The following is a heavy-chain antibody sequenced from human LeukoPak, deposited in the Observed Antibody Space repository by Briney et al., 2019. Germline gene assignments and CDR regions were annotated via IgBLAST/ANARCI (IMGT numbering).Heavy chain of an antibody. D-gene: IGHD5-24*01. J-gene: IGHJ5*02. CDR1: GFTLRSYW. CDR3: ARNTDRDAYMAS. V-gene: IGHV3-7*01. Sequence: GGSLRLSCEVTGFTLRSYWMSWVRQAPGKGLEWVANIKQDGTETHYGDSVKGRFTISRDNAKNSLYLQLNSLRGEDTAVYYCARNTDRDAYMASWGQGTLVPVSS. CDR2: IKQDGTET.